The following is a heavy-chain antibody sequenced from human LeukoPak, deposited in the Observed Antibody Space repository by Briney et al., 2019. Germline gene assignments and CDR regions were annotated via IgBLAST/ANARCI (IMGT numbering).Heavy chain of an antibody. CDR1: GFTFSSYA. D-gene: IGHD3-16*02. V-gene: IGHV3-23*01. CDR3: AKDRPLGELSLRDY. J-gene: IGHJ4*02. CDR2: ISGSGGST. Sequence: GGSLRLSCAASGFTFSSYAMSWVRQAPGKGLEWVSAISGSGGSTYYADSAKGRFTISRDNSKNTLYLQMNSLRAEDTAVYYCAKDRPLGELSLRDYWGQGTLVTVSS.